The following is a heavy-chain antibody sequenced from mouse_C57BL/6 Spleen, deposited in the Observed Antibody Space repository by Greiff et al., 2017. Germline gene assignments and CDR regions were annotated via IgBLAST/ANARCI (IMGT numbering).Heavy chain of an antibody. CDR2: ISYSGST. CDR1: GYSITSGYD. J-gene: IGHJ1*03. D-gene: IGHD2-4*01. CDR3: ARGRDYDGYFDV. Sequence: QESGPGMVKPSQSLSLTCTVTGYSITSGYDWHWIRHFPGNKLEWMGYISYSGSTNYNPSLKSRISITHDTSKNHFFLKLNSVTTEDTATYYCARGRDYDGYFDVWGTGTTVTVSS. V-gene: IGHV3-1*01.